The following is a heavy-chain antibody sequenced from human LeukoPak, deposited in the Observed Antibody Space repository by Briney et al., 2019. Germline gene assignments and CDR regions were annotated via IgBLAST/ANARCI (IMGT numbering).Heavy chain of an antibody. CDR1: EFTFSNFW. D-gene: IGHD3-22*01. Sequence: GGSLRLSCSASEFTFSNFWMSWVRQAPGKGPEWVANIKQDGSEKYYVDSVKGRFTISRDNAKNSLYLQMNSLRVEDTAVYYCARGPTSLPRIYYDSSGYKKLLDQNAFDIWGQGTMVTVSS. V-gene: IGHV3-7*01. CDR2: IKQDGSEK. CDR3: ARGPTSLPRIYYDSSGYKKLLDQNAFDI. J-gene: IGHJ3*02.